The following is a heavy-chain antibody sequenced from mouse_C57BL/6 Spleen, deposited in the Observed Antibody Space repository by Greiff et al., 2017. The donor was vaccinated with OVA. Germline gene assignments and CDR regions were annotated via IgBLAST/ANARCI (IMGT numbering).Heavy chain of an antibody. Sequence: EVKLVESGGGLVQPGGSLKLSCAASGFTFSDYYMYWVRQTPEKRLEWVAYISNGGGSTYYPDTVKGRFTISRDNAKNTLYLQMSRLKSEDTAMYYWARHDGNYVDWDFDVWGTGTTVTVSS. J-gene: IGHJ1*03. D-gene: IGHD2-1*01. CDR2: ISNGGGST. V-gene: IGHV5-12*01. CDR3: ARHDGNYVDWDFDV. CDR1: GFTFSDYY.